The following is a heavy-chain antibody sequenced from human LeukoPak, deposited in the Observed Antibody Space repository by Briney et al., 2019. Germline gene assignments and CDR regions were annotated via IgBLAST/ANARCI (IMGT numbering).Heavy chain of an antibody. J-gene: IGHJ2*01. Sequence: ASVKVSSKASGYTFTGYYMHWVRQAPGQGLEWMGWINPNSGGTNYAQKFQGRVTMTRDTSISTAYMELSRLRSDDTAVYYCARHDYNPNWYFDLWGRGTLVTVSS. D-gene: IGHD4-11*01. CDR2: INPNSGGT. V-gene: IGHV1-2*02. CDR3: ARHDYNPNWYFDL. CDR1: GYTFTGYY.